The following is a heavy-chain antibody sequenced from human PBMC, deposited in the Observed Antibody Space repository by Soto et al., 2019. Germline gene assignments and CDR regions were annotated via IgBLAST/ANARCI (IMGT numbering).Heavy chain of an antibody. V-gene: IGHV3-23*01. CDR1: GFAVRDFA. J-gene: IGHJ3*02. Sequence: QPGGSLRLSCAASGFAVRDFAMIWVRQAPGKGLEWVSAITGSGSSTYYVDSVKGRFTISRDNSKNTLYLQMNSLRAEDTAVYYCARDFGYNYGYDAFDIWGQGTMVTVSS. CDR2: ITGSGSST. CDR3: ARDFGYNYGYDAFDI. D-gene: IGHD5-18*01.